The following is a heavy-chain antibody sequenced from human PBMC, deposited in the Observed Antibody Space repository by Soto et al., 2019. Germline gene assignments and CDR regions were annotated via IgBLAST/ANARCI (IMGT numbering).Heavy chain of an antibody. D-gene: IGHD1-26*01. CDR3: ANYLGSSGSYHGIYFDS. Sequence: EVQLLESGGGLVQPGGSLRLSCAASGFTFSTYAMNWVRQAPGKGLEWVSTISGSGGSTYYADSVKGRFTISRDNSKNTLYLQTNSLRAEETSPYYYANYLGSSGSYHGIYFDSWGQGTLVTVSS. CDR2: ISGSGGST. V-gene: IGHV3-23*01. CDR1: GFTFSTYA. J-gene: IGHJ4*02.